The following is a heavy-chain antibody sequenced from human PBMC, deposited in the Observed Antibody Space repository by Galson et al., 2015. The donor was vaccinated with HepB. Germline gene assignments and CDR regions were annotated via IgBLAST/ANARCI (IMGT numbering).Heavy chain of an antibody. CDR2: ISSSSTTI. Sequence: SLRLSCAASGFTFSSYSMNWVRQAPGKGLEWVSYISSSSTTIYYADSVKGRFTIPRDNAKNSLYLQMNSLRDEDTAVYYCARENTAVGDYYYYYLEVWGKGTTVTVS. CDR3: ARENTAVGDYYYYYLEV. D-gene: IGHD5-18*01. CDR1: GFTFSSYS. V-gene: IGHV3-48*02. J-gene: IGHJ6*03.